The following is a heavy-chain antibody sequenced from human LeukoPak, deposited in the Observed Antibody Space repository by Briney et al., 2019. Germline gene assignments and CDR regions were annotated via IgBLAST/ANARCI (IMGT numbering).Heavy chain of an antibody. CDR1: GDSVSSNSAA. CDR3: ARGGYCSGGSCYYYYMDV. CDR2: TYYRSKWYN. Sequence: SQTLSLTCAISGDSVSSNSAAWNWIRQSPSRGLEWLGRTYYRSKWYNDYAVSVKSRITINPDTSKNQFSLQLNSVTPEDTAVYYCARGGYCSGGSCYYYYMDVWGKGTTVTVSS. J-gene: IGHJ6*03. V-gene: IGHV6-1*01. D-gene: IGHD2-15*01.